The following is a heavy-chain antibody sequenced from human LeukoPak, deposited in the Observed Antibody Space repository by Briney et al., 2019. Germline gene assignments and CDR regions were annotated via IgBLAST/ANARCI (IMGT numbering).Heavy chain of an antibody. Sequence: GGSLRLSCAASGFKFDNYAMHWVRQAPGKGLAWLAAISHDGNNKYYTESAKGRFTISRDNSKDTLYLQLSSLRTEDTAVYYCARGWLQFIDYWGQGTLVTVSS. CDR3: ARGWLQFIDY. V-gene: IGHV3-30-3*01. D-gene: IGHD5-24*01. J-gene: IGHJ4*02. CDR2: ISHDGNNK. CDR1: GFKFDNYA.